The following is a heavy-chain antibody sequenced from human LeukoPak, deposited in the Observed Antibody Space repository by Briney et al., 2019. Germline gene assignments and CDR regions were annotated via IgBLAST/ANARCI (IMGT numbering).Heavy chain of an antibody. V-gene: IGHV3-21*01. CDR3: ATPGRRYSSGWYNWFDP. Sequence: AGGSLRLSCAASGFTFSSYSMNWVRQAPGKGPEWVSSISSSSSYIYYADSVKGRFTISRDNAKNSLYLQMNSLRAEDTAVYYCATPGRRYSSGWYNWFDPWGQGTLVTVSS. J-gene: IGHJ5*02. CDR1: GFTFSSYS. D-gene: IGHD6-19*01. CDR2: ISSSSSYI.